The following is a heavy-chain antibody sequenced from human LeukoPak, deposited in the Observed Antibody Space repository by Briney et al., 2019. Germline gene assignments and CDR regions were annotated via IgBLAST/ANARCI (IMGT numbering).Heavy chain of an antibody. CDR3: ATEPGRSIAADPYFDY. D-gene: IGHD6-13*01. J-gene: IGHJ4*02. Sequence: SETLSLTCTVSGVSISSGGYYWSWIRQHPGKGLEWIGYIYYSGSTYYNPSLKSRVSISVDTSKNQFSLKLSSVTAADTAVYYCATEPGRSIAADPYFDYWGQGTLVTVSS. V-gene: IGHV4-31*03. CDR2: IYYSGST. CDR1: GVSISSGGYY.